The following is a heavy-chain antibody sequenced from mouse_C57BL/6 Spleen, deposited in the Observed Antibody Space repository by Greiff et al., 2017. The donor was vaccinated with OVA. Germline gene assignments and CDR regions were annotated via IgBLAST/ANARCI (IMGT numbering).Heavy chain of an antibody. CDR2: ISYDGSN. CDR3: ARRGPWFAY. J-gene: IGHJ3*01. CDR1: GYSITSGYY. Sequence: EVKLQESGPGLVKPSQSLSLTCSVTGYSITSGYYWNWIRQFPGNKLEWMGFISYDGSNNYNPSLKNRISITRDTSKNQFFLKLNSVTTEDTATYYCARRGPWFAYWGQGTLVTVSA. V-gene: IGHV3-6*01.